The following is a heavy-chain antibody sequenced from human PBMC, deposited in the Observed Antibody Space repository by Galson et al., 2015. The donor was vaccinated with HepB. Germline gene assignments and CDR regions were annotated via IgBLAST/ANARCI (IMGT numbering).Heavy chain of an antibody. D-gene: IGHD5-12*01. J-gene: IGHJ3*02. V-gene: IGHV1-45*02. CDR3: ASVATLGHTAFDI. Sequence: SGKGYGKASGDTCTYRYLHWGRQAPGQALEWMGWITPFNGNTNYAQKFQDRVTITRDRSMSTAYMELSSLRSEDTAMYYCASVATLGHTAFDIWGQGTMVTVSS. CDR2: ITPFNGNT. CDR1: GDTCTYRY.